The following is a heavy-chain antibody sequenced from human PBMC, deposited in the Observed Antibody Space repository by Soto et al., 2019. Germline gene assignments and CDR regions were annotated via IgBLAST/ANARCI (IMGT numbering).Heavy chain of an antibody. V-gene: IGHV4-59*01. CDR3: ARDKHRNRNYVGWFDP. D-gene: IGHD1-7*01. CDR2: IYYSGST. Sequence: SETLSLTCTVSGGSISSYYWSWIRQPPGKGLEWIGYIYYSGSTNYNPSLKSRVTISVDTSKNQFSLKLSSVTAADTAVYYCARDKHRNRNYVGWFDPWGKGTLVTVSS. J-gene: IGHJ5*02. CDR1: GGSISSYY.